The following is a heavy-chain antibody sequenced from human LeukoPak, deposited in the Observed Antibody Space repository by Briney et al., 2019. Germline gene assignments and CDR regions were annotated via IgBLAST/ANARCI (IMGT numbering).Heavy chain of an antibody. CDR3: AKDYDFWSGYYSPTRGYFDY. Sequence: SGGSLRLSCAASGFTFSSYGMHWVRQAPGKGLEWVTFIRYDGRNKYYADSVKGRFTISRDNSKNTLYLQMNSLRAEDAAVYYCAKDYDFWSGYYSPTRGYFDYWGQGALVTVSS. J-gene: IGHJ4*02. D-gene: IGHD3-3*01. CDR1: GFTFSSYG. CDR2: IRYDGRNK. V-gene: IGHV3-30*02.